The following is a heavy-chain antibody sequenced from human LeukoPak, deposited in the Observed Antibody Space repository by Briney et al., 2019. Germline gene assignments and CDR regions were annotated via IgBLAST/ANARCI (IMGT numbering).Heavy chain of an antibody. CDR2: ISSSSSTI. J-gene: IGHJ5*02. D-gene: IGHD3-3*01. CDR3: ARDKYDFWSGYSINWFDP. CDR1: GFTVSSNY. V-gene: IGHV3-48*01. Sequence: PGGSLRLSCAASGFTVSSNYMSWVRQAPGKGLEWVSYISSSSSTIYYADSVKGRFTISRDNAKNSLYLQMNSLRAEDTAVYYCARDKYDFWSGYSINWFDPWGQGTLVTVSS.